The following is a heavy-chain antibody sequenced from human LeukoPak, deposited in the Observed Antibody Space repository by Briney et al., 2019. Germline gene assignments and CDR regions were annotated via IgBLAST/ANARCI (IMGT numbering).Heavy chain of an antibody. Sequence: ASVKVSCTASGYTFTSYGISWVRQAPGQGLEWMGWISAYNGNTNYAQKLQGRVTMTTDTSTSTAYMELRSLRSDDTAVYYCARSSPMVRLHDAFDIWGQGTMVTVSS. V-gene: IGHV1-18*01. CDR3: ARSSPMVRLHDAFDI. J-gene: IGHJ3*02. CDR1: GYTFTSYG. CDR2: ISAYNGNT. D-gene: IGHD3-10*01.